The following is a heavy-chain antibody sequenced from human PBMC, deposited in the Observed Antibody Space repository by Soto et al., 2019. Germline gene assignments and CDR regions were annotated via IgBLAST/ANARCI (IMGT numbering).Heavy chain of an antibody. CDR1: GGTFSNYA. CDR3: TRGGTMITRVFHNYGMDV. D-gene: IGHD3-16*01. J-gene: IGHJ6*02. Sequence: SVKVSCKASGGTFSNYAISCVLQSPLQWLEWMGGIIPIFGTPNYAQKFQARVTITADRSTSTAYMELSSLRSEDTAVYYCTRGGTMITRVFHNYGMDVWGQGTPVTVSS. V-gene: IGHV1-69*06. CDR2: IIPIFGTP.